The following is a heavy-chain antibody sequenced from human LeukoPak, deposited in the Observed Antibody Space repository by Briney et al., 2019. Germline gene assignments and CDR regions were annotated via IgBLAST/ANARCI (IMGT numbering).Heavy chain of an antibody. V-gene: IGHV3-7*01. Sequence: GGSLRLSCTASGFTFGDDAMSWFRQAPGKGLEWVANIKQDGSEKYYVDSVKGRFTISRDNAKNSLYLQMNSLRAEDTAVYYCARGGIAAAGTGDAFDIWGQGTMVTVSS. J-gene: IGHJ3*02. D-gene: IGHD6-13*01. CDR1: GFTFGDDA. CDR2: IKQDGSEK. CDR3: ARGGIAAAGTGDAFDI.